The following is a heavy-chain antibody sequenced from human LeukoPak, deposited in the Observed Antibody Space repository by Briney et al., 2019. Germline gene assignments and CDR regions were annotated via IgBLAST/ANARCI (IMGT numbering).Heavy chain of an antibody. Sequence: PGGSLRLSCAASGFTFSSYEMNWVRQAPGKGLEWVSYISSSGSTIYYADSVKGRFTISRDNAKNSLYLQMNSLRAEDTAVYYCARDSPMRGFDPCGQGTLVTVSS. CDR2: ISSSGSTI. CDR3: ARDSPMRGFDP. CDR1: GFTFSSYE. D-gene: IGHD2-2*01. J-gene: IGHJ5*02. V-gene: IGHV3-48*03.